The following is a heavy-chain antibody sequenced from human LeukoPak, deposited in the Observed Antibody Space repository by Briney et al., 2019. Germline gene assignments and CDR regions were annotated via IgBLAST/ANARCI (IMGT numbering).Heavy chain of an antibody. Sequence: ASVKVSCKASEYTFIHHFIHWLRQAPGQGPEWMGVINPSSGSTTYARDFQGNVTMTGDTSTNTVYMELRSLRSADTAIFYCARGTYLRSFDHWGQGTPVTVSS. D-gene: IGHD1/OR15-1a*01. J-gene: IGHJ4*02. CDR1: EYTFIHHF. V-gene: IGHV1-46*01. CDR2: INPSSGST. CDR3: ARGTYLRSFDH.